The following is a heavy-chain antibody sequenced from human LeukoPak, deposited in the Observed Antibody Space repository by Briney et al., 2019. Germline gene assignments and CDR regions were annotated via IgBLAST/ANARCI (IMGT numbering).Heavy chain of an antibody. CDR3: ARGPPYSYDSSGYYRFDS. J-gene: IGHJ4*02. CDR2: INHSGTT. Sequence: PSETLSLTCVVSGGSFSGYYWSWLRQSPGKGLEWAGEINHSGTTKYNPSLESRVTISIDTSKNQFSLKLSSVTAADTATYYCARGPPYSYDSSGYYRFDSWGQGTLVTVSA. CDR1: GGSFSGYY. D-gene: IGHD3-22*01. V-gene: IGHV4-34*01.